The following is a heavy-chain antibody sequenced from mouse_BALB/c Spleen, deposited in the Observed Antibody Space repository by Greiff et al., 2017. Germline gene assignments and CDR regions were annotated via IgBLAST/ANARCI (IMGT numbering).Heavy chain of an antibody. CDR3: ARGFNWEGLYAMDY. CDR1: GYSFTGYF. D-gene: IGHD4-1*02. Sequence: DVHLVESGPELVKPGASVKISCKASGYSFTGYFMNWVMQSHGKSLEWIGRINPYNGDTFYNQKFKGKATLTVDKSSSTAHMELRSLASEDSAVYYCARGFNWEGLYAMDYWGQGTSVTVSS. J-gene: IGHJ4*01. CDR2: INPYNGDT. V-gene: IGHV1-20*02.